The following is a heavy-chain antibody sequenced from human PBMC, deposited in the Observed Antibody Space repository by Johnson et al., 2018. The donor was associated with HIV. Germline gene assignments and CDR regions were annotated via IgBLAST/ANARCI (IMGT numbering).Heavy chain of an antibody. V-gene: IGHV3-30*03. Sequence: QVQLVESGGGLVQPGGSLRLSCAASGFTFSSYWMSWVRQAPGKGLEWMAVISDDGSNKYYAESVKGRFTISRDNSKNTLYLQMNSLRPEDTAVYYCAREDLYDLGGQGTMVTVSS. J-gene: IGHJ3*01. CDR3: AREDLYDL. CDR2: ISDDGSNK. D-gene: IGHD1-1*01. CDR1: GFTFSSYW.